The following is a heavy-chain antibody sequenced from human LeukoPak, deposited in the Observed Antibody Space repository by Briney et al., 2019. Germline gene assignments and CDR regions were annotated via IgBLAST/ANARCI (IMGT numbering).Heavy chain of an antibody. CDR3: ARVGRISDY. CDR1: GFTFSSYA. J-gene: IGHJ4*02. V-gene: IGHV3-30*04. CDR2: ISYDGSNE. Sequence: QAGGSLRLSCAASGFTFSSYAMHWVRQAPGKGLEWVAIISYDGSNEYYADSVKGRFTISRDNAKNSLHLQMNSLRAEDTAVYYCARVGRISDYWGQGTLVTVSS.